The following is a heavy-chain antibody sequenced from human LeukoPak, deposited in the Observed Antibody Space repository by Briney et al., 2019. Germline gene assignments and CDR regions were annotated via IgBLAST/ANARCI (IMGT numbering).Heavy chain of an antibody. V-gene: IGHV4-39*01. CDR2: IYYSGST. J-gene: IGHJ6*04. Sequence: SETLSLTCTVSGGSISSSSYYWGWIRQPPGKGLEWIGSIYYSGSTYYNPSLKSRVTISVDTSKNQFSLKLSSVTAADTAVYYCARPNYDILTGYYHLLEDVWGKGTTVTVPS. CDR3: ARPNYDILTGYYHLLEDV. D-gene: IGHD3-9*01. CDR1: GGSISSSSYY.